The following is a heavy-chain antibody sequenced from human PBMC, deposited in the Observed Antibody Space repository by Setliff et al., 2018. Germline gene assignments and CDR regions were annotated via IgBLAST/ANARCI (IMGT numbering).Heavy chain of an antibody. D-gene: IGHD1-1*01. V-gene: IGHV4-30-4*08. CDR2: IYYSGST. J-gene: IGHJ4*02. CDR1: GGSISSGDYY. CDR3: ASAEYTDYYFDY. Sequence: TLSLTCTVSGGSISSGDYYWSWIRQPPGKGLEWIGYIYYSGSTYYNPSLKSRVTISVDTSKNQFSLKLSSVTAADTAVYYCASAEYTDYYFDYWGQGTLVTVSS.